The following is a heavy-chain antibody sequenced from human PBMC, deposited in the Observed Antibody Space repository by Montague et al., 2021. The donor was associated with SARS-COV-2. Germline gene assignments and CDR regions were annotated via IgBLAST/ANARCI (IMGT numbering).Heavy chain of an antibody. CDR2: IYYSGST. CDR1: GGSISSSSYY. Sequence: SETLSLTCTVSGGSISSSSYYWGWIRQPPGKGLEWIGSIYYSGSTYYNPSLKSRVTISVDTSKNQFSLKLSSVTAADTAVYYCAREESPLEMPTIAYYGMDVWGQGTMVTVSS. CDR3: AREESPLEMPTIAYYGMDV. J-gene: IGHJ6*02. V-gene: IGHV4-39*07. D-gene: IGHD5-24*01.